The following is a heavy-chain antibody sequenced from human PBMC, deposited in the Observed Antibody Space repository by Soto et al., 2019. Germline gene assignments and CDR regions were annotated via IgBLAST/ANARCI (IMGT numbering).Heavy chain of an antibody. CDR1: GYTFINYH. J-gene: IGHJ4*02. Sequence: QVQLVQSGGEVKKPGASVTVSCKASGYTFINYHITWVRQAPGQGLEWMAWINTYNGMTDYAQKFQGRVTMTRDTATRTAQMELRNLGSDDTAGYFCAKSRRGEMATDWGQGTLVTVSS. V-gene: IGHV1-18*01. D-gene: IGHD2-21*01. CDR3: AKSRRGEMATD. CDR2: INTYNGMT.